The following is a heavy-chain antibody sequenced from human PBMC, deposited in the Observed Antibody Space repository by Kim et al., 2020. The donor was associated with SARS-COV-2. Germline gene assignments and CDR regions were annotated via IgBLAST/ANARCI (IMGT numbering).Heavy chain of an antibody. V-gene: IGHV4-34*01. Sequence: NNNHPSLKSRVTISVDTAKNQFSLKLSSVTAADTAVYYCARKRPRNWFDPWGQGTLVTVSS. J-gene: IGHJ5*02. CDR3: ARKRPRNWFDP. CDR2: N.